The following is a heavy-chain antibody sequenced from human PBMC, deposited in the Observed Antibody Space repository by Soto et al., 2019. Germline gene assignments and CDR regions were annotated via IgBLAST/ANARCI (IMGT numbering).Heavy chain of an antibody. CDR2: ISSSSSYI. V-gene: IGHV3-21*01. CDR1: GFTFSSYS. Sequence: XGSLRLSCAASGFTFSSYSMNWVRQAPGKGLEWVSSISSSSSYIYYADSVKGRFTISRDNAKNSLYLQMNSLRAEDTAVYYCARDSGYDYPYYYGMDVWGQGTTVTVSS. CDR3: ARDSGYDYPYYYGMDV. J-gene: IGHJ6*02. D-gene: IGHD5-12*01.